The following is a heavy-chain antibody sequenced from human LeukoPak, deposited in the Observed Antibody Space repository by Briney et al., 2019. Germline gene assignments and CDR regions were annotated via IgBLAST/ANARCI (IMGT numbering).Heavy chain of an antibody. CDR3: ARRAGGYSHPYDY. CDR1: GFTFSSYE. CDR2: ISGSGGST. Sequence: GGSLRLSCAASGFTFSSYEMNWVRQAPGKGLKWVSAISGSGGSTYYADSVKGRITISRDNSKNTLYLQMNSLRAEDTAVYYCARRAGGYSHPYDYWGQGILVTVSS. J-gene: IGHJ4*02. D-gene: IGHD4-23*01. V-gene: IGHV3-23*01.